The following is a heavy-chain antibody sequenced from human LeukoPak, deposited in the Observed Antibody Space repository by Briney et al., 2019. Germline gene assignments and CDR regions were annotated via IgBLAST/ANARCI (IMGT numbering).Heavy chain of an antibody. CDR1: GGSFSGYY. Sequence: SETLSLTCAVYGGSFSGYYWSWIRQPPGKGLEWIGEINHSGSTNYNPSLKSRVTISVDTSKNQFSLKLSSVTAADTAVYYCARYSGSWWIYYYYGMDVWGQGTTVTVSS. V-gene: IGHV4-34*01. J-gene: IGHJ6*02. D-gene: IGHD6-13*01. CDR2: INHSGST. CDR3: ARYSGSWWIYYYYGMDV.